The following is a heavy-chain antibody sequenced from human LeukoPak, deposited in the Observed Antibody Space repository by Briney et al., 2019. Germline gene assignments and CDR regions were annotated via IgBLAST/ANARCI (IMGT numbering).Heavy chain of an antibody. Sequence: PGRSLRLSCAASGLTFDNYAMHWVRQAPGKGLEWVSGISWNSGSICYADSVKGRFTISRDKAKNSLYLQMNSLRAEDTALYYCAKEIRYGEDGYFEYWGQGTLVTVSS. CDR1: GLTFDNYA. V-gene: IGHV3-9*01. CDR2: ISWNSGSI. J-gene: IGHJ4*02. D-gene: IGHD4-17*01. CDR3: AKEIRYGEDGYFEY.